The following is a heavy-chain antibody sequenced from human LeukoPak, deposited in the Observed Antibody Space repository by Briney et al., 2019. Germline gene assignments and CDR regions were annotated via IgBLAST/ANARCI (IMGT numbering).Heavy chain of an antibody. CDR2: ISSSSSYI. Sequence: PGGSLRLSCAASGFTFSSYSMNWVRQAPGKGLEWVSSISSSSSYIYYADSVKGRFTISRDNAKNSLYLQMNSLRAEDTAVYYCARDGFHCSSTSCYGKGFDYWGQGTLVTVSS. CDR3: ARDGFHCSSTSCYGKGFDY. V-gene: IGHV3-21*01. CDR1: GFTFSSYS. D-gene: IGHD2-2*01. J-gene: IGHJ4*02.